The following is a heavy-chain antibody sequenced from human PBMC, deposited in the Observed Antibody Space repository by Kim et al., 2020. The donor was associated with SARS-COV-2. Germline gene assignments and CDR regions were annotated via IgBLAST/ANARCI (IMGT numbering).Heavy chain of an antibody. J-gene: IGHJ4*02. Sequence: TTDAQKFQGRVTMTRDTSTSTVYMELSSLRSEDTAVYYCARGGNRKIFDFWGQGTLVTVSS. V-gene: IGHV1-46*01. CDR2: T. CDR3: ARGGNRKIFDF. D-gene: IGHD3-16*01.